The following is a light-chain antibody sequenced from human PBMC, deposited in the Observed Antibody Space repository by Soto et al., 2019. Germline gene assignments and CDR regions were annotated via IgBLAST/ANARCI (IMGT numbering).Light chain of an antibody. CDR2: DVS. CDR1: SRDVGDYNY. V-gene: IGLV2-14*03. Sequence: QSALTQPASVSGSPGQTITISCTGSSRDVGDYNYVSWYQHHPGRAPKRMIYDVSNRPSGVSNGFSCSKSGNRASLFISGLQAEYEADYYCNSYTSSSTRVFGTGTKVTVL. CDR3: NSYTSSSTRV. J-gene: IGLJ1*01.